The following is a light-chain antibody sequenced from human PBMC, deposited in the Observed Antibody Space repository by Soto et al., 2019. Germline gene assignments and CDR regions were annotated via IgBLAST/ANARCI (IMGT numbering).Light chain of an antibody. CDR1: QRVSSK. Sequence: EIVMTQSPATLSVSPGERATLSCRASQRVSSKLAWYQQKPGQAPRLLIYGAATRATGIPARFSGSGSGTAFTLPISSLQSEDFAVYYCQHYNNWPAFGQGTKVAIK. J-gene: IGKJ1*01. V-gene: IGKV3-15*01. CDR2: GAA. CDR3: QHYNNWPA.